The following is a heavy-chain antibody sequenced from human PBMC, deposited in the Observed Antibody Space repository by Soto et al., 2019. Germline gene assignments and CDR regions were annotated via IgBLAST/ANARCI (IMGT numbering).Heavy chain of an antibody. Sequence: SGPTLVNPTETLTLTCAVSGSSLTSTVMGVSWIRQPPGKALEWLADIFSNDKKSYRTSLESRLTISKDTSKSQVVLTMTNMDPVDTATYYCARIFHDISTGRGTTWFDPWGQATLVTVSS. V-gene: IGHV2-26*01. CDR3: ARIFHDISTGRGTTWFDP. CDR1: GSSLTSTVMG. J-gene: IGHJ5*02. D-gene: IGHD3-9*01. CDR2: IFSNDKK.